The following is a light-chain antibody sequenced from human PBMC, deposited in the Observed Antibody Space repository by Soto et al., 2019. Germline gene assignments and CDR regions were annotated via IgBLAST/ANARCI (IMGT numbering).Light chain of an antibody. CDR3: SSYVTGTTWV. V-gene: IGLV2-14*01. Sequence: QSALTQPASVSGSDGQSITISCTGTSSDVGGYNYVSWYQQRPGKAPKLMIYGVSNRPSGVSTRFSGSKSGNTASLTISGLQGDDEADYYCSSYVTGTTWVFGGGTKVTVL. J-gene: IGLJ3*02. CDR1: SSDVGGYNY. CDR2: GVS.